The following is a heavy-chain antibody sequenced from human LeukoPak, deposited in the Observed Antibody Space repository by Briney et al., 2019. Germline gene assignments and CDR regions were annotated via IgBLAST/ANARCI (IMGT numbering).Heavy chain of an antibody. CDR3: ARGGDIVVVVAVYTAFDI. V-gene: IGHV4-34*01. J-gene: IGHJ3*02. CDR2: INHSGST. Sequence: PSETLSLTCAVYGGSFSGYYWSWIRQPPGKGLEWIGEINHSGSTNYNPSLKSRVTISVDTSKNQFSLKLSSVTAADTAVYYCARGGDIVVVVAVYTAFDIWGQGTMVTVSS. D-gene: IGHD2-15*01. CDR1: GGSFSGYY.